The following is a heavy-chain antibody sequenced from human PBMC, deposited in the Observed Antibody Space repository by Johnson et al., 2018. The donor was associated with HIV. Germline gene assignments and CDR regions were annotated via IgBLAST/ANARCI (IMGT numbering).Heavy chain of an antibody. CDR1: GFTFSSYA. D-gene: IGHD6-13*01. CDR3: ARGIAAAAMTLHAFDI. Sequence: VESGGGVVQPGRSLRLSCAASGFTFSSYAMHWVRQAPGKGLEWVSVIYSGGSTYYADSVKGRFIISRDNSKNTLNLQMNSLRAEDTAVYYCARGIAAAAMTLHAFDIWGQGTMVTVSS. J-gene: IGHJ3*02. V-gene: IGHV3-NL1*01. CDR2: IYSGGST.